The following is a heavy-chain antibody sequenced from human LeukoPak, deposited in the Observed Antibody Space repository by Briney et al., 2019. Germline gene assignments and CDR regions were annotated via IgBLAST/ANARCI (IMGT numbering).Heavy chain of an antibody. CDR3: AREAGYCSSTSCYPY. CDR1: GFTFSSYS. CDR2: ISSSSSTI. D-gene: IGHD2-2*03. J-gene: IGHJ4*02. V-gene: IGHV3-48*01. Sequence: PGGSLRLSCAASGFTFSSYSMNWVRQAPGKGLEWVSYISSSSSTIYYADSVKGRFTISRDNAKNSLYLQMNSLRAEDTAVYYCAREAGYCSSTSCYPYWGQGTLVTVSS.